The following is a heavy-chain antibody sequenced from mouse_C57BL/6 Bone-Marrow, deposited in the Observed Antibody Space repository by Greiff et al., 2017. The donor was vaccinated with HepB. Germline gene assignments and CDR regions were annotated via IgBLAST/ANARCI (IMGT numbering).Heavy chain of an antibody. Sequence: QVHVKQPGAELVKPGASVKMSCKASGYTFTSYWITWVKQRPGQGLEWIGDIYPGSGSTNYNEKFKSKATLTVDTSSSTAYMQLSSLTSEDSAVYYCARAGAQDAMDYWGQGTSVTVSS. CDR1: GYTFTSYW. CDR3: ARAGAQDAMDY. D-gene: IGHD3-2*02. J-gene: IGHJ4*01. V-gene: IGHV1-55*01. CDR2: IYPGSGST.